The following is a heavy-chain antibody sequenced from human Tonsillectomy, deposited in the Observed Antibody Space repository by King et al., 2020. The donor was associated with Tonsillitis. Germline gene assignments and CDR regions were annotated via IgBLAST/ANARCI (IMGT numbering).Heavy chain of an antibody. D-gene: IGHD2-21*01. CDR3: ASRASTDY. V-gene: IGHV4-61*02. CDR1: GGSINSGSYS. Sequence: VQLQESGPGLVKPSQTLSLTCTVSGGSINSGSYSWGWIRQPAGRGLEWIGRMYTSGSANYNTSLKNRATLSVDTSKNQFSLKLSSVTAADTAIYYCASRASTDYWGQGVLVTVSS. CDR2: MYTSGSA. J-gene: IGHJ4*02.